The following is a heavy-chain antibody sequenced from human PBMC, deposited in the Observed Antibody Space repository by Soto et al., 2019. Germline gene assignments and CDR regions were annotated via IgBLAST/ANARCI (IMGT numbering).Heavy chain of an antibody. J-gene: IGHJ3*02. Sequence: SETLSLTGAVYGGSFSGYYWSWIRQPPGKGLEWIGEINHSGSTNYNPSLKSRVTISVDTSKNQFSLKLSSVTAADTAVYYCARGTWVRSAFDIWGQGTMVTVSS. D-gene: IGHD3-10*01. CDR2: INHSGST. CDR3: ARGTWVRSAFDI. CDR1: GGSFSGYY. V-gene: IGHV4-34*01.